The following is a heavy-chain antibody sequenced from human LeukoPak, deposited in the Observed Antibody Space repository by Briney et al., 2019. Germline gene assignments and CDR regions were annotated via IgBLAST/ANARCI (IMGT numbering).Heavy chain of an antibody. V-gene: IGHV3-23*01. Sequence: GGSLRLSCAASGFTFSRFAMNWVRQAPGKGLEWVSSLSGRGSSSYYADSVKGRFTISRDNSRSTLFLQMSSLRAEDTAIYYCARAERVDPFDYWGQGTLVTVSS. CDR3: ARAERVDPFDY. CDR2: LSGRGSSS. CDR1: GFTFSRFA. J-gene: IGHJ4*02. D-gene: IGHD1-1*01.